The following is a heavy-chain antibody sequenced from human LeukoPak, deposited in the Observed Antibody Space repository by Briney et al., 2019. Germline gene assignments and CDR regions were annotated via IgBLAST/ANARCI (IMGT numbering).Heavy chain of an antibody. J-gene: IGHJ6*02. CDR2: ISAYNGNT. CDR3: ARTIKVVVPAANYYYYGMDV. CDR1: GYTFTSYG. Sequence: ASVKVSCKASGYTFTSYGISWVRQAPGQGLEWMGWISAYNGNTNYAQKLQGRVTMTTDTSTSTAYMELRSLRSDDTAAYYCARTIKVVVPAANYYYYGMDVWGQGTTVTVSS. V-gene: IGHV1-18*01. D-gene: IGHD2-2*01.